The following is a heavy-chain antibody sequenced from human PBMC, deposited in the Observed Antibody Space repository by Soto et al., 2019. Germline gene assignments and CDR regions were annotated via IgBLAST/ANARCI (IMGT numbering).Heavy chain of an antibody. CDR2: ISWNSGSI. Sequence: GGSLRLSCAASGFTFDDYAMHWVRQAPGKGLEWVSGISWNSGSIGYADSVKGRFTISRDNAKNSLYLQMNSLRAEDTAVYYCARDHYYYGMDVWGQGTTVTVSS. CDR1: GFTFDDYA. V-gene: IGHV3-9*01. J-gene: IGHJ6*02. CDR3: ARDHYYYGMDV.